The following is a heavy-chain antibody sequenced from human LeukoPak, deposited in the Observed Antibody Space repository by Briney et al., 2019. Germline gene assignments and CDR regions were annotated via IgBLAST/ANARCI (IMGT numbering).Heavy chain of an antibody. CDR1: GGSISSYY. V-gene: IGHV4-59*01. CDR3: ARAVVYYYDSSGYYVLFDY. Sequence: PSETLSLTCTVSGGSISSYYWSWIRQPPGKGLEWIGYIYYSGSTNYNPSLKSRVTISVDTSKNQFSLKLSSVTAADTAVYYCARAVVYYYDSSGYYVLFDYWGQGTLVTVSS. D-gene: IGHD3-22*01. CDR2: IYYSGST. J-gene: IGHJ4*02.